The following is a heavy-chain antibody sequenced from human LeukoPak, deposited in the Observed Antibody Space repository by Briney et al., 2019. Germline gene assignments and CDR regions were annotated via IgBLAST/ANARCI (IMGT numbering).Heavy chain of an antibody. CDR2: VTASAGNT. Sequence: GGSLRLSCAASGFTFSSYAMSWVRQAPGKGLEWVSAVTASAGNTYYADSVKGRFTISRDNYKNTLYLQVNSLRAEDTAVYYCAKGDYYGSGSTFKNGMDVWGQGTTVTVSS. V-gene: IGHV3-23*01. D-gene: IGHD3-10*01. J-gene: IGHJ6*02. CDR1: GFTFSSYA. CDR3: AKGDYYGSGSTFKNGMDV.